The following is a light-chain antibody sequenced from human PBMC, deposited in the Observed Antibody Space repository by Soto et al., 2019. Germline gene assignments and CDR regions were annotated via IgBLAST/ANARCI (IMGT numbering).Light chain of an antibody. CDR1: SSDVGRYNL. V-gene: IGLV2-23*02. Sequence: QSVLTQPASVSGSPGQSITISYTGTSSDVGRYNLVSWYQQHPGKAPKLMIYEVSKRPSGVSNRFSGSKSGNTASLTISGLQAEDEADYYCCSYAGSSTYVFGTGTKVTVL. CDR3: CSYAGSSTYV. J-gene: IGLJ1*01. CDR2: EVS.